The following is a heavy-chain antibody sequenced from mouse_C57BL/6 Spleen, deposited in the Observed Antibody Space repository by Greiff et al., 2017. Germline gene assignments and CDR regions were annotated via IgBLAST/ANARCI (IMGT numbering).Heavy chain of an antibody. J-gene: IGHJ2*01. D-gene: IGHD2-3*01. Sequence: DVKLQESGGDLVKPGGSLKLSCAASGFTFSSYGMSWVRQTPDKRLEWVATISSGGSYTYYPDSVKGRFTISRDNAKNTLYLQMSSLKSEDTAMYYCARVYDGYDYWGQGTTLTVSS. CDR3: ARVYDGYDY. CDR2: ISSGGSYT. V-gene: IGHV5-6*02. CDR1: GFTFSSYG.